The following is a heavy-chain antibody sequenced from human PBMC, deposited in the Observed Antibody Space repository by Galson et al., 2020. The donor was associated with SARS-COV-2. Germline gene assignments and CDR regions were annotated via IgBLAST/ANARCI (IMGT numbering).Heavy chain of an antibody. Sequence: ESGPTLVKPTQTLTLTCTFSGFSLSTSGMCVSWIRQPPGKALEWLARIDWDDDKFYSTSLKTRLTISKDTSKNQVVLTMTNMDPVDTATYYCARIRPKAACTTYWYFDLWGRGTLVTVSS. V-gene: IGHV2-70*17. J-gene: IGHJ2*01. D-gene: IGHD6-13*01. CDR3: ARIRPKAACTTYWYFDL. CDR2: IDWDDDK. CDR1: GFSLSTSGMC.